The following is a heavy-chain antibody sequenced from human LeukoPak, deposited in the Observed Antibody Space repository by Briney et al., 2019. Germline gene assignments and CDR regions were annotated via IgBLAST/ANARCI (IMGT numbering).Heavy chain of an antibody. CDR2: ISWNSGSI. Sequence: PGRSVRLSCAASGFTFDDYAMHWVRQAPGKGLEWVSGISWNSGSIGYADSVKGRFTISRDNAKNSLYLQMNSLRAEDTALYYCAKSGDYERPVFDYWGQGTLVTVSS. CDR1: GFTFDDYA. V-gene: IGHV3-9*01. J-gene: IGHJ4*02. D-gene: IGHD4-17*01. CDR3: AKSGDYERPVFDY.